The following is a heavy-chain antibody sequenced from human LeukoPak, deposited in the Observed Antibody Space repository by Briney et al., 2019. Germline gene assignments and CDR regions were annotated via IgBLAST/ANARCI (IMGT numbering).Heavy chain of an antibody. Sequence: SETLSLTCAVYGGSFSGYYWSWIRQPAGKGLEWIGRIYTSGSTNYNPSLKSRVTMSVDTSKNQFSLKLSSVTAADTAVYYCAREGYSSSWYRPSYFDYWGQGTLVTVSS. D-gene: IGHD6-13*01. CDR3: AREGYSSSWYRPSYFDY. CDR2: IYTSGST. CDR1: GGSFSGYY. V-gene: IGHV4-4*07. J-gene: IGHJ4*02.